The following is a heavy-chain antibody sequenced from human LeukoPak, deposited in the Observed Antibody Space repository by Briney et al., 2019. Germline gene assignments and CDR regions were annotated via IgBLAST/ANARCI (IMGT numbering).Heavy chain of an antibody. J-gene: IGHJ3*02. V-gene: IGHV3-21*01. D-gene: IGHD3-3*01. CDR1: GFTFSSYS. Sequence: GGSLRLSCAASGFTFSSYSMNWVRQAPGKGLEWVSSISSSSSYIYYADSVKGRFTISGDNAKNSLYLQMNSLRAEDTAVYYCARGTDQVTIFGVVIPAAFDIWGQGTMVTVSS. CDR2: ISSSSSYI. CDR3: ARGTDQVTIFGVVIPAAFDI.